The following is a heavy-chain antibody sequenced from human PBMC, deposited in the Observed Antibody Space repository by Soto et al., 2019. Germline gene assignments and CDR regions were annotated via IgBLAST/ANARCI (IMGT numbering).Heavy chain of an antibody. Sequence: QVQLVESGGGVVQPGRSLRLSCAASGFTFSSYGMHWVRQAPGKGLEWVAVISYDGSNKYYADSVKGRFTISRDNSKNTLYLQMNSLRAEDTXVXYXAKDRGSXXGGMDVWGXGTTVTVSS. CDR1: GFTFSSYG. J-gene: IGHJ6*01. V-gene: IGHV3-30*18. CDR2: ISYDGSNK. CDR3: AKDRGSXXGGMDV.